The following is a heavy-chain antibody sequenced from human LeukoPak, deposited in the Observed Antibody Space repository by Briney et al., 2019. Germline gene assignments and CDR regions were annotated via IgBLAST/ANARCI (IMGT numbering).Heavy chain of an antibody. CDR2: IWYDGSYK. J-gene: IGHJ4*02. V-gene: IGHV3-33*01. CDR3: ARGKGIAAAGLDY. CDR1: GFTFSTYG. D-gene: IGHD6-13*01. Sequence: GGSLRLSCAASGFTFSTYGMYWVRQAPGKGLEWVTIIWYDGSYKYYADSVKGRFTISRDNAKNTLYLQMNSLRAEDTAVYYCARGKGIAAAGLDYWGQGTLVTVSS.